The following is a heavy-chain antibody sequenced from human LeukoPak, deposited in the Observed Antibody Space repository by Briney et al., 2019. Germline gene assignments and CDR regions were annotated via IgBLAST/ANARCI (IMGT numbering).Heavy chain of an antibody. Sequence: GRSLRLSCTASGFTFGDHAMSWVRQAPGKGLEWVGFIRSTAYCGTTEYAASVKGRFTISRDDSKSIAYLQMNSLKTEDTAVYYCTRGPRQLWLYYGMDVWGQGTTVIVSS. D-gene: IGHD5-18*01. CDR2: IRSTAYCGTT. CDR3: TRGPRQLWLYYGMDV. V-gene: IGHV3-49*04. CDR1: GFTFGDHA. J-gene: IGHJ6*02.